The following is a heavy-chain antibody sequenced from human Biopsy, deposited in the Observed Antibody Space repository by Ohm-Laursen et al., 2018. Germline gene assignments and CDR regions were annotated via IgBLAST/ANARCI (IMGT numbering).Heavy chain of an antibody. J-gene: IGHJ4*02. CDR1: GFTFSDFY. Sequence: GSLRLSCAASGFTFSDFYMSWIRQAPGKGLEWISYISATGPAMFYADSVRGRFTISRDNANNLLYLQMDSLRAEDTAVYYCARADYYYDSSDYFSPRGGPDYWGQGTLVIVSS. D-gene: IGHD3-22*01. CDR2: ISATGPAM. V-gene: IGHV3-11*01. CDR3: ARADYYYDSSDYFSPRGGPDY.